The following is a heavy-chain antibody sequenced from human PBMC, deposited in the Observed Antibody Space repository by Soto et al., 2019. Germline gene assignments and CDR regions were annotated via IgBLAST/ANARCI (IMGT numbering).Heavy chain of an antibody. CDR2: ISNRGDST. CDR3: AKDAPSTSWYEFDY. J-gene: IGHJ4*02. Sequence: EVQLLDSGGGLVQPGGSLRLSCASSGFIFSSYAMSWVRQAPGKGLEWVSGISNRGDSTYYADSVKGRFTISRDNSKKTLFLQMNSLRGEDTAVYYCAKDAPSTSWYEFDYWGQGTLVTVSS. CDR1: GFIFSSYA. D-gene: IGHD6-13*01. V-gene: IGHV3-23*01.